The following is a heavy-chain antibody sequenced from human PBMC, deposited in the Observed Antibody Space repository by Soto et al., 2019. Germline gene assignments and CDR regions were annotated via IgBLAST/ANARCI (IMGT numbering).Heavy chain of an antibody. Sequence: PSETLSLTCAVSGGSISSGGYSWSWIRQPPGKGLEWIGYIYHSGSTYYNPSLKSRVTISVDRSKNQFSLQLSSVTAADTAVYYCARGSTIFGVAHDGYYGTDVLGQGTTVTVSS. CDR2: IYHSGST. D-gene: IGHD3-3*01. V-gene: IGHV4-30-2*01. CDR1: GGSISSGGYS. CDR3: ARGSTIFGVAHDGYYGTDV. J-gene: IGHJ6*02.